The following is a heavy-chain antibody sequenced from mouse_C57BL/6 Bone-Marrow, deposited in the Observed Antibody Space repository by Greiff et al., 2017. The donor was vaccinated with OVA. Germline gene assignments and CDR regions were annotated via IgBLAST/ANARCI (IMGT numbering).Heavy chain of an antibody. V-gene: IGHV1-81*01. CDR2: IYPRSGNT. CDR3: ARAVYYGSSLFDY. Sequence: VKLQESGAELARPGASVKLSCKASGYTFTSYGISWVKQRTGQGLEWIGEIYPRSGNTYYNEKFKGKATLTADKSSSTAYMELRSLTSEDSAVYFCARAVYYGSSLFDYWGQGTTLTVSS. CDR1: GYTFTSYG. D-gene: IGHD1-1*01. J-gene: IGHJ2*01.